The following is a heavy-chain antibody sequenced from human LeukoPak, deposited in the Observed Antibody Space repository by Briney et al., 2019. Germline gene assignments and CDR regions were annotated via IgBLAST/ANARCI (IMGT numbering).Heavy chain of an antibody. J-gene: IGHJ4*02. D-gene: IGHD1-1*01. CDR2: INPNSGGT. CDR1: GYTFTGYY. V-gene: IGHV1-2*02. Sequence: ASVKVSCKASGYTFTGYYMHWVRQAPEQGLEWMGWINPNSGGTNYAQKFQGRVTMTRDTSISTAYMELSRLRSDDTAVYYCARDDSVVQLGTFDYWGQGTLVTVSS. CDR3: ARDDSVVQLGTFDY.